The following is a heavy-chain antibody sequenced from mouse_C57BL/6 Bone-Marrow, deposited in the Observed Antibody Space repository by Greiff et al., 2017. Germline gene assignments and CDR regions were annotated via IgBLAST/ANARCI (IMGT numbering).Heavy chain of an antibody. Sequence: EVQLQQSGPGLVKPSQSLSLTCSVTGYSITSGYYWNWIRQFPGNKLEWMGYISYDGSNNYNPSLKNRNSITRDTSKNQFFLKLNSVTTEDTATYYCARGLDYGLTDYAMDYWGQGTSVTVSS. V-gene: IGHV3-6*01. D-gene: IGHD1-1*02. CDR3: ARGLDYGLTDYAMDY. J-gene: IGHJ4*01. CDR1: GYSITSGYY. CDR2: ISYDGSN.